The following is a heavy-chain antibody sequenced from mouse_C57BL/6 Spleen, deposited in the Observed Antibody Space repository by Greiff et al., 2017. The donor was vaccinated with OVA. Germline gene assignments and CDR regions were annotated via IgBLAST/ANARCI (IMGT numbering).Heavy chain of an antibody. CDR2: IDPSDSYT. D-gene: IGHD1-1*01. J-gene: IGHJ3*01. Sequence: VRLQQPGAELVKPGASVKLSCKASGYTFTSYWMQWVKQRPGQGLEWIGEIDPSDSYTNYNQKFKGKATLTVDTSSSTAYMQLSSLTSEDSAVYYCARSHYYGSSYGFAYWGQGTLVTVSA. CDR1: GYTFTSYW. CDR3: ARSHYYGSSYGFAY. V-gene: IGHV1-50*01.